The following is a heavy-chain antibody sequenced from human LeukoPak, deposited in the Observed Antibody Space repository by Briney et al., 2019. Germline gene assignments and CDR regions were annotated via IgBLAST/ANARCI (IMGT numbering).Heavy chain of an antibody. CDR1: GGSFSGYY. D-gene: IGHD5-18*01. CDR2: INHSGST. CDR3: ARGKKSTRTRAGYLYYYYYYMDV. Sequence: SETLSLACAVYGGSFSGYYWSWIRQPPGKGLEWIGEINHSGSTNYNPSLKSQVTISVDTSKNQFSLKLSSVTAAEAAVYYCARGKKSTRTRAGYLYYYYYYMDVWGKGTTVTLSS. V-gene: IGHV4-34*01. J-gene: IGHJ6*03.